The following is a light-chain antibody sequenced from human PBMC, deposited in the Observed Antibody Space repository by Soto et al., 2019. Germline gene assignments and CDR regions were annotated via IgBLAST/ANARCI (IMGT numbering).Light chain of an antibody. V-gene: IGLV2-14*01. Sequence: QSALTQPASVSGSPGQSITISCTGTSSDVGGYNYVSWYQQHPGKAPKLIIYDVSNRPSGVSNRFSGSKSGNTASLTISGLQAEDEADDYCSSYTSSSTRHVVFGGGTKLTVL. J-gene: IGLJ2*01. CDR3: SSYTSSSTRHVV. CDR2: DVS. CDR1: SSDVGGYNY.